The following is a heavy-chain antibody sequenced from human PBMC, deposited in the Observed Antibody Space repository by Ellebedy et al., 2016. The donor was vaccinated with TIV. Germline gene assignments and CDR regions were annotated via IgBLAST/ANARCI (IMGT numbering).Heavy chain of an antibody. CDR2: IIHSGST. CDR3: ARAGHRGDYRGDSFHH. CDR1: GESFNGYY. Sequence: MPSETLSLTCGVYGESFNGYYWSWIRQPPGKGLEWIGDIIHSGSTNFNPSLKSRVTMSVDTSKRQFSLNLSPVTAVDTAVYYCARAGHRGDYRGDSFHHWGQGTLVTVSS. V-gene: IGHV4-34*12. J-gene: IGHJ1*01. D-gene: IGHD4-23*01.